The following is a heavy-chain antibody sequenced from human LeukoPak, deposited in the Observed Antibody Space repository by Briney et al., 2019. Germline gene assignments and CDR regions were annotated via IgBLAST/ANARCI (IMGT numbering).Heavy chain of an antibody. CDR3: SKGSQVSYDGFWYGTYGMHV. CDR1: GFIFNTFA. CDR2: ISDYS. Sequence: GGSLRLFCVASGFIFNTFALTWVRQAPGKGLEWVSTISDYSHYAVSVRGGWTVSHVNSRKPVFLQMNSLTPEDAAPYYFSKGSQVSYDGFWYGTYGMHVWGQGTTVTVSS. D-gene: IGHD3-10*01. V-gene: IGHV3-23*01. J-gene: IGHJ6*02.